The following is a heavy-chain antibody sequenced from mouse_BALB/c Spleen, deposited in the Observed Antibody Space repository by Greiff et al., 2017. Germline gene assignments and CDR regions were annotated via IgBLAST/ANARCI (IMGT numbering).Heavy chain of an antibody. Sequence: VQLQQSGPGLVKPSQSLSLTCSVTGYSITSCYIWYWIRQFPGNKLEWIGYISYDGSNNYNQSLKNRISITRDTSNNQLFLKLNSVTTDDTATNDCAKYGSSLYYFDYWGQGTTLTVSS. CDR2: ISYDGSN. CDR1: GYSITSCYI. D-gene: IGHD1-1*01. V-gene: IGHV3-6*02. J-gene: IGHJ2*01. CDR3: AKYGSSLYYFDY.